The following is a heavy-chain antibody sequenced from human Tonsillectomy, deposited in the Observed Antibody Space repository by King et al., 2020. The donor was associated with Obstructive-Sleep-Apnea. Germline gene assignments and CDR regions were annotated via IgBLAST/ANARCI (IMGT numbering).Heavy chain of an antibody. CDR1: GFSLSTSGVG. D-gene: IGHD3-10*01. V-gene: IGHV2-5*02. Sequence: TLKESGPTLVKPTQTLTLTCTFSGFSLSTSGVGVGWIRQPPGKALEWPALIYWDDDKRYSPSLKSRLTITKDTSKNQVVLTMTNMDPVDTATYYCAHRPGMIRGESRVYFDYWGQGTLVTVSS. CDR2: IYWDDDK. J-gene: IGHJ4*02. CDR3: AHRPGMIRGESRVYFDY.